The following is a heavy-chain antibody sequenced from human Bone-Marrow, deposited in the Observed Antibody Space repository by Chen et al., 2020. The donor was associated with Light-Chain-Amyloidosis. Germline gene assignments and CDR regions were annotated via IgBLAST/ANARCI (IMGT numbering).Heavy chain of an antibody. CDR2: IYPDDCDA. J-gene: IGHJ4*02. D-gene: IGHD5-12*01. CDR1: GYTFPNYW. CDR3: ARRRDGYNFDY. V-gene: IGHV5-51*01. Sequence: EVQLEQSGPEVTTPGASLNISCKGPGYTFPNYWIGWVRQMPGKGLEWMGVIYPDDCDARYSPSFEGQVTISADKSITTAYLQWRSLKASDTAMYYCARRRDGYNFDYWGQGTLVTVSS.